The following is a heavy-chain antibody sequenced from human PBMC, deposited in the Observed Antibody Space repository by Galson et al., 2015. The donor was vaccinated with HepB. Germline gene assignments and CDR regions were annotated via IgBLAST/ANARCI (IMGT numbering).Heavy chain of an antibody. J-gene: IGHJ6*03. CDR2: IEQDGSEK. V-gene: IGHV3-7*03. Sequence: SLRLSCAASGFTFSSYWMTWVRQAPGKGLEWVANIEQDGSEKYYVDSVKGRFTISRDNAKNSLYLQMNSPRAEDTAVYYCAREGGVGYYDSSGYYSYYYYMDVWGKGTTVTVSS. CDR3: AREGGVGYYDSSGYYSYYYYMDV. CDR1: GFTFSSYW. D-gene: IGHD3-22*01.